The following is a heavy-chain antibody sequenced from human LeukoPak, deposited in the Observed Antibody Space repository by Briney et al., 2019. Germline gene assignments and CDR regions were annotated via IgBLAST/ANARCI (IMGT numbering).Heavy chain of an antibody. CDR3: ARTYCSSTSCYAPFDY. Sequence: PSQTLSLTCNVSGDSISSGGNFWTWLRQHPGKGLEWVGYISYSGSTSYYNPSLKSRLTISVDTSKNQFSLKLSSVTAADAAVYYCARTYCSSTSCYAPFDYWGQGTLATVSS. CDR1: GDSISSGGNF. V-gene: IGHV4-31*03. D-gene: IGHD2-2*01. J-gene: IGHJ4*02. CDR2: ISYSGSTS.